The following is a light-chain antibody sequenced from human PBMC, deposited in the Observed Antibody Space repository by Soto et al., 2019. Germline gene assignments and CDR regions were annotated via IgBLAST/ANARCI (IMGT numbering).Light chain of an antibody. CDR1: QSVGSNY. CDR3: QQYSNSPPWT. Sequence: EIVLTQSPGTLSLSPGDRATLSCRASQSVGSNYLGWYQQKPGQTPRLVIYGTSNRATGIPHRFSDSGSGREFTLTISRLEPEDFAVYYCQQYSNSPPWTFGQWTKVQIK. J-gene: IGKJ1*01. CDR2: GTS. V-gene: IGKV3-20*01.